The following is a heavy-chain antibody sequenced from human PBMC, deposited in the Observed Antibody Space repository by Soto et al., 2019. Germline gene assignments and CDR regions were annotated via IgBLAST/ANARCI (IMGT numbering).Heavy chain of an antibody. CDR1: GRSISSGGYY. CDR3: ARGLGRARVRGVNKRFAP. D-gene: IGHD3-10*01. J-gene: IGHJ5*02. Sequence: QVQLQESGPGLVKPSQTLSLTCTVSGRSISSGGYYWSWIRQHPGKGLECIGCIYYRGRTYYNPSLNTRVTNTVDSSMKQLSRRLTAVTTADTAVDHRARGLGRARVRGVNKRFAPWGQGTMVTVSS. V-gene: IGHV4-31*03. CDR2: IYYRGRT.